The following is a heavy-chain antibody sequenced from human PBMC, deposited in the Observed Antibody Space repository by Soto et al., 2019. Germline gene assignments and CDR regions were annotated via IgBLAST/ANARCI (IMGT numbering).Heavy chain of an antibody. J-gene: IGHJ6*02. Sequence: PSETLCLTCAVSGGSISSCGYSWTWIRQPPGKGLEWIGYIYHSGSTYYNPSLKSRVTISVDRSKNQFSLKLNSVTAADTAVYYCARVPDVWGQGTMVTVSS. CDR2: IYHSGST. CDR1: GGSISSCGYS. CDR3: ARVPDV. V-gene: IGHV4-30-2*01.